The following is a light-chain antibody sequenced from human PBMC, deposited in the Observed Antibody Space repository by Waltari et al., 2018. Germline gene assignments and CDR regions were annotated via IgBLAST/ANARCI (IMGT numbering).Light chain of an antibody. V-gene: IGLV2-18*02. Sequence: QSALTQPPSVSGSPGQSVTISCTGTNSAVGYFNRVTWYQKAPGPAPKLLIFEVTNRPSGVPDRFSGSKSGNTASLTISGLQADDETDYYCMSYTTSDTWVFGGGTKVTVL. CDR3: MSYTTSDTWV. CDR2: EVT. J-gene: IGLJ3*02. CDR1: NSAVGYFNR.